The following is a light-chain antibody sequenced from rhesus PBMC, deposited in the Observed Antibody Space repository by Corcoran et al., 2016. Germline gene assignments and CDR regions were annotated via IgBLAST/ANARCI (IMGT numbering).Light chain of an antibody. Sequence: DIQMTQSPSSLSASVGDRVTITCRASQGISDYFSWYQQKPGKAPKRLISAASSLERGVPSRFSGSRSGTDFTLTIISLQPEDFAAYYCLQGYSAPWTFGEGTKVEIK. CDR1: QGISDY. J-gene: IGKJ1*01. V-gene: IGKV1-36*02. CDR2: AAS. CDR3: LQGYSAPWT.